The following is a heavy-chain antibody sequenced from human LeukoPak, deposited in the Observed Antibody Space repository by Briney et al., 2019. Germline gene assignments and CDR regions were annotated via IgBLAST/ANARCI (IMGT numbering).Heavy chain of an antibody. V-gene: IGHV4-31*03. J-gene: IGHJ4*02. Sequence: SQTLSLTCSVSGVSINTGGYYWHWIRQLPGKGLEWIGHISNSGSSYYNPSLQSRVTMSADTSRGQFSLYLGSVTAADTAVYYCAGTGYYSPFLDYWGQGTLVTVSS. CDR2: ISNSGSS. CDR3: AGTGYYSPFLDY. CDR1: GVSINTGGYY. D-gene: IGHD3/OR15-3a*01.